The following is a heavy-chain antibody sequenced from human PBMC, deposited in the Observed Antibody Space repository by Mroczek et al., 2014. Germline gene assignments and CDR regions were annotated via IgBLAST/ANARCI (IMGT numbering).Heavy chain of an antibody. J-gene: IGHJ4*02. CDR3: AKDSSGWSGLLDN. D-gene: IGHD1-26*01. V-gene: IGHV3-43*02. Sequence: EVQLVESGGGVVQPGGSLRLSCSASGFTLNDYAMHWVRQPPGMGLEWVSVISGDGGTTNYGDSVKGRFTISRDNSKNSLYLQMNSLTSEDAALYFCAKDSSGWSGLLDNWGQGTLVTVSS. CDR2: ISGDGGTT. CDR1: GFTLNDYA.